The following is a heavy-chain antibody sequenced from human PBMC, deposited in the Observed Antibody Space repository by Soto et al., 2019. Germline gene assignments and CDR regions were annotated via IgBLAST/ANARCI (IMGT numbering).Heavy chain of an antibody. CDR3: ARDALLGYCSGGSCYQKINYFDY. Sequence: SETLSLTCTVSGGSISSSSYYWGWIRQPPGKGLEWIGSIYYSGSTHYNPSLKSRVTISVDTSKNQFSLKLSSVTAADTAVYYCARDALLGYCSGGSCYQKINYFDYWGQGTLVTVSS. D-gene: IGHD2-15*01. CDR2: IYYSGST. V-gene: IGHV4-39*02. J-gene: IGHJ4*02. CDR1: GGSISSSSYY.